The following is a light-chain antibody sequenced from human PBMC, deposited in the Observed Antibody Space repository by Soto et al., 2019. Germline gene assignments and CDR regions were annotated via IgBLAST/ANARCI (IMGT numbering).Light chain of an antibody. CDR3: QQRTT. Sequence: EIVLTQSPATLSLSPGERATLSCRASQSVNNFVAWFQQKPGQAPRLLIYDVSNRATGIPARFSGSGSGADFTLTISSPEPEDFALYFCQQRTTFGGGTRVEIK. CDR1: QSVNNF. V-gene: IGKV3-11*01. J-gene: IGKJ4*01. CDR2: DVS.